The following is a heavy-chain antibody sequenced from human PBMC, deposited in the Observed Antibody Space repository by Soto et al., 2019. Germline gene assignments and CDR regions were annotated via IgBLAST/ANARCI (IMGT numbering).Heavy chain of an antibody. CDR1: GGSISSGGYY. V-gene: IGHV4-31*03. CDR2: IYYSGST. D-gene: IGHD6-19*01. J-gene: IGHJ6*02. CDR3: ASSYSSGGGDYYYGMDV. Sequence: PSETLSLTCTVSGGSISSGGYYWSWIRQHPGKGLEWIGYIYYSGSTYYNPSLKSRVTISVDTSKNQFSLKLSSVTAADTAVYYCASSYSSGGGDYYYGMDVWGQGTTVTVSS.